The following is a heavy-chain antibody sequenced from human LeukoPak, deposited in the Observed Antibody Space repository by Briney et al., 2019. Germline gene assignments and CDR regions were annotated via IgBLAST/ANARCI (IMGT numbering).Heavy chain of an antibody. D-gene: IGHD1-26*01. CDR1: GGSISSYY. Sequence: DPSETLSLTCTVSGGSISSYYWSWIRQPPGKGLKWIGYIYYSGSTNYNPSLKSRVTISVDKSKNQFSLKLSSVTAADTAVYYCARDPVEGGSPRDYWGQGTLVTVSS. CDR2: IYYSGST. J-gene: IGHJ4*02. CDR3: ARDPVEGGSPRDY. V-gene: IGHV4-59*12.